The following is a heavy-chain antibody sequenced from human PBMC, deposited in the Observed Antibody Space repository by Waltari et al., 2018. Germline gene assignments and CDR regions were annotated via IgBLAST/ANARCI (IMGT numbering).Heavy chain of an antibody. Sequence: QVQLVQSGAEVKKPGASVKVSCRASGYTFTSYDINRVRQATGQGLEWMGWMNPNSGNTDYAQKFQGRVTMTRNTSISTAYMKLSSLRSEDTAVYYCARGYPFSFYGSGTYYNVYDYWGQGTLVTVSS. CDR3: ARGYPFSFYGSGTYYNVYDY. CDR1: GYTFTSYD. D-gene: IGHD3-10*01. CDR2: MNPNSGNT. J-gene: IGHJ4*02. V-gene: IGHV1-8*01.